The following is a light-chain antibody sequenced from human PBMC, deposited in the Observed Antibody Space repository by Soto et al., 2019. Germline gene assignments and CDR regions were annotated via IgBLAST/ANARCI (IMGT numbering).Light chain of an antibody. V-gene: IGKV3-11*01. CDR2: DAS. CDR1: QSISRY. J-gene: IGKJ4*01. Sequence: DIVLTQSPATLSVSPGETATLSCRASQSISRYLAWYQHKPGQAPRLLIYDASIRVTGVPARFRGGGSATEFTLLISSLAQQDFSIYYCRQRGTWPPVTFGGGTKVEIK. CDR3: RQRGTWPPVT.